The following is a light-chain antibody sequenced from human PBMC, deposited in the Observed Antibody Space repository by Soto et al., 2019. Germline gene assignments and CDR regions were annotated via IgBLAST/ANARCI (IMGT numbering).Light chain of an antibody. CDR2: ATS. J-gene: IGKJ3*01. Sequence: DIQMTQSPSSLSASVGETVTMTCRASQGIAGWLSWYQQKPGKAPKLLIFATSNLQGGVPSRFSGSGSGTDFTLTISCLQPEDFATYYCQHNGVFGPGTQVDIK. V-gene: IGKV1-12*01. CDR3: QHNGV. CDR1: QGIAGW.